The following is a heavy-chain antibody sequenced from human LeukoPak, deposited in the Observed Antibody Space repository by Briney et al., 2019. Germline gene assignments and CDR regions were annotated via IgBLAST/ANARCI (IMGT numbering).Heavy chain of an antibody. V-gene: IGHV3-23*01. CDR1: GFTFSDYS. D-gene: IGHD3-3*01. J-gene: IGHJ3*01. CDR3: ARGSTYDFWSGDALDV. Sequence: PGESLRLSCAVSGFTFSDYSMDWVRQAPGKGLEWVSSISGSAEKTYYADSVKGRFTISRDSSQKILNLQMNNLRVEDTAIYYCARGSTYDFWSGDALDVWGQGTMVTVAS. CDR2: ISGSAEKT.